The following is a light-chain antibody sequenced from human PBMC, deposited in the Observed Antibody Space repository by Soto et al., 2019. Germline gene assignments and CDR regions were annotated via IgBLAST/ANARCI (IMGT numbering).Light chain of an antibody. J-gene: IGLJ1*01. CDR1: SSNLGDNT. CDR3: AARDATLDGYV. V-gene: IGLV1-44*01. CDR2: SYD. Sequence: QSALTQPPSASGTPGQRVTISCSTSSSNLGDNTVNWYQHVPGTAPKLLIYSYDQRPSGVPDRFSGSRSGTSASLAISGLQSEDEADYYCAARDATLDGYVFGTGTKVTVL.